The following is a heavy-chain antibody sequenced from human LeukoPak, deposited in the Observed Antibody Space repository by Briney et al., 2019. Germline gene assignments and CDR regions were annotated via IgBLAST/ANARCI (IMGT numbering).Heavy chain of an antibody. V-gene: IGHV4-34*01. J-gene: IGHJ5*02. CDR2: INHSGST. CDR1: GGSFSGYY. CDR3: ARGRNRVCSSTSCYSRRGWFDP. D-gene: IGHD2-2*01. Sequence: SETLSLTCAVYGGSFSGYYWSWIRQPPGKGLEWIGEINHSGSTNYNPSLKSRVTISVDTSKNQFSLKLSSVTAADTAVYYCARGRNRVCSSTSCYSRRGWFDPWGQGTLVTVSS.